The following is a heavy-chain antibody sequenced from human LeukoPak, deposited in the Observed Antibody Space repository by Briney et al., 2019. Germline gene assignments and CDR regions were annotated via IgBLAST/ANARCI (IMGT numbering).Heavy chain of an antibody. CDR2: IGRNGTT. CDR1: GGSFSDYN. Sequence: PSETLSLTCAVYGGSFSDYNWTWIRQPPGKGLEWIGEIGRNGTTNYNPSLKGRVTISLDTSKNQFSLKLTSVTAADTAVYYCARPSGGTPFKRFDYWGEGTLVTVSS. D-gene: IGHD1-14*01. J-gene: IGHJ4*02. CDR3: ARPSGGTPFKRFDY. V-gene: IGHV4-34*01.